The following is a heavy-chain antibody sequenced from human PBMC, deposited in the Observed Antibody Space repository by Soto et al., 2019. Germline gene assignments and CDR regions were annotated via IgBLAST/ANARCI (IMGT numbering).Heavy chain of an antibody. V-gene: IGHV3-23*01. CDR3: AKLRPDDYGDYGYVDY. Sequence: GGGLEWVSAISGSGGTTYYADSVKGRFTISRGNSKNTLYLQMNSLRAEDTAVYYCAKLRPDDYGDYGYVDYWGQGTLVTVSS. D-gene: IGHD4-17*01. J-gene: IGHJ4*02. CDR2: ISGSGGTT.